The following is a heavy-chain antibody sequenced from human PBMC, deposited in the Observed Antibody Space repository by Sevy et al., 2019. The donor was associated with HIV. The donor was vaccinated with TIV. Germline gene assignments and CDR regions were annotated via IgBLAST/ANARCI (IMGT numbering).Heavy chain of an antibody. CDR1: GFTFNNYA. CDR2: IYGSGGVSATYDSGAVR. Sequence: GGSLRLSCAVSGFTFNNYAMSWGRQAPGKGLDWVSTIYGSGGVSATYDSGAVRYYADSVNGRFTISRDNSKNTLHLQMTGLKTGDTAIYYCAGGRDDSSGSFDAFDIWGQGTMVTVSS. D-gene: IGHD3-22*01. CDR3: AGGRDDSSGSFDAFDI. J-gene: IGHJ3*02. V-gene: IGHV3-23*01.